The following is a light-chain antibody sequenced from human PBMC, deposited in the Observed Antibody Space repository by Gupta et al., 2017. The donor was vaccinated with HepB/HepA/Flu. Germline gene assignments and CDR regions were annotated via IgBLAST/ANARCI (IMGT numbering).Light chain of an antibody. V-gene: IGKV1-39*01. J-gene: IGKJ1*01. CDR3: LQSDSTPMT. CDR1: QSISSN. CDR2: AAS. Sequence: DIQMTQSPSSLSASVGDRVTITCRASQSISSNLNWYQQKPGKAPKLLIYAASSLKSGVPSRFSGSGSGTDFTLTISRLQPEDFATYYCLQSDSTPMTFGQGTKVEDK.